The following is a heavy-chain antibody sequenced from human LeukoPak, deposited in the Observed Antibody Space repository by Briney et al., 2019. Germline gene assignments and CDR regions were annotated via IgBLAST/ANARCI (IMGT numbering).Heavy chain of an antibody. CDR3: ARVRGALWGSSWSFDY. Sequence: ASETLSLTCTVSGGSISSGGYYWSWIRQPPGKGLEWIGYIYHSGSTYYNPSLKSRVTISVDRSKNQFSLKLSSVTAADTAVYYCARVRGALWGSSWSFDYWGQGTLVTVSS. V-gene: IGHV4-30-2*01. CDR1: GGSISSGGYY. J-gene: IGHJ4*02. CDR2: IYHSGST. D-gene: IGHD6-13*01.